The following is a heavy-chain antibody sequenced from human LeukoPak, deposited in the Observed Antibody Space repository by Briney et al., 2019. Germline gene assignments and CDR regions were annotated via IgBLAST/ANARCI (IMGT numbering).Heavy chain of an antibody. V-gene: IGHV3-73*01. CDR2: IRSKANSYAT. CDR3: TAKRYCSSTSCWIFDY. CDR1: GFTFSGSA. D-gene: IGHD2-2*01. Sequence: GGSLRLPCAASGFTFSGSAMHWVRQASGKGLEWVGRIRSKANSYATAYAASVKGRFTISRDDSKNTAYLQMNSLKTEDTAVYYCTAKRYCSSTSCWIFDYWGQGTLVTVSS. J-gene: IGHJ4*02.